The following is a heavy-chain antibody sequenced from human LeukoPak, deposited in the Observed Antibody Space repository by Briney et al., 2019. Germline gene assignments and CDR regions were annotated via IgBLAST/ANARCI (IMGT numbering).Heavy chain of an antibody. CDR3: ARGRSYYNAFDI. J-gene: IGHJ3*02. CDR1: GGSFSGYY. V-gene: IGHV4-34*01. D-gene: IGHD1-26*01. CDR2: INHSGST. Sequence: SETLSLTCAVYGGSFSGYYWSWIRRPPGKGLEWIGEINHSGSTNYNPSLKSRVTISVDTSKNQFSLKLSSVTAADTAVYYCARGRSYYNAFDIWGQGTMVTVSS.